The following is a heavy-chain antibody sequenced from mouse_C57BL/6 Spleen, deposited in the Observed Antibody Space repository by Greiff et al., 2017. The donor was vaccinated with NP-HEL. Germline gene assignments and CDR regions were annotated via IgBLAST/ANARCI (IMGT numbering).Heavy chain of an antibody. CDR3: ARTGSYYFDY. J-gene: IGHJ2*01. CDR1: GYTFTSYW. V-gene: IGHV1-52*01. CDR2: IDPSDSET. Sequence: VKLQQPGAELVRPGSSVKLSCKASGYTFTSYWMHWVKQRPIQGLEWIGNIDPSDSETHYNQKFKDKATLTVDKSSSTAYMQLSSLTSEDSAVYYCARTGSYYFDYWGQGTTLTVSS. D-gene: IGHD4-1*01.